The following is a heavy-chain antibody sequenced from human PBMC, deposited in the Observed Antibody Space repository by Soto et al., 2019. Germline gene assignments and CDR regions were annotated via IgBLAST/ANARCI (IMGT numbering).Heavy chain of an antibody. D-gene: IGHD3-10*01. J-gene: IGHJ4*02. CDR2: ISGSGGST. CDR1: GFTFSSYA. Sequence: GGSLRLSCAASGFTFSSYAMSWVRQAPGKGLEWVSAISGSGGSTYYADSVKGRFTISRDNSKNTLYLQMNSPRAEDTAVYYCAKSSGYYYGSGSLWGQGTLVTVSS. CDR3: AKSSGYYYGSGSL. V-gene: IGHV3-23*01.